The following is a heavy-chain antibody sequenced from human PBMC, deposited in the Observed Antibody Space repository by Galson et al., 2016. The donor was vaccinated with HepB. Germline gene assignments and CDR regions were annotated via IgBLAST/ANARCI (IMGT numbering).Heavy chain of an antibody. CDR3: ARALAVNGAFDI. Sequence: SETLSLTCGVSGDSMSSHDWWSWIRQPPGKGLEWIGEIHPSGSPNSNPSLKSRVTISVDRSRKQFYLRLYSVTAADTAVYYCARALAVNGAFDIWGQGTMVTVSS. J-gene: IGHJ3*02. CDR2: IHPSGSP. CDR1: GDSMSSHDW. V-gene: IGHV4/OR15-8*01. D-gene: IGHD4-17*01.